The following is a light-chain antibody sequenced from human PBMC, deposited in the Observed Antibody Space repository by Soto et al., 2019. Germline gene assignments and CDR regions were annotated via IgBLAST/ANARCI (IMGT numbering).Light chain of an antibody. J-gene: IGKJ2*01. CDR1: QTVGRK. V-gene: IGKV1-39*01. CDR2: AAS. CDR3: QQSYSTPYT. Sequence: DIQMTQSPSSLSASVGDRVTITCRASQTVGRKLNWYQQRPGKAPDVVIYAASSLQSGVPSRFSGSGSGTDFTLTIYSLQPEDVATYFCQQSYSTPYTFGQGTKLDI.